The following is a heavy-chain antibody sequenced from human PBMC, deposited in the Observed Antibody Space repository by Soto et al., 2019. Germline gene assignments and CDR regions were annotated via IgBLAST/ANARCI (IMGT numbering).Heavy chain of an antibody. V-gene: IGHV4-31*03. D-gene: IGHD5-12*01. CDR3: ATSVPMATIPDL. J-gene: IGHJ5*02. Sequence: SETLSLTCTVSGGSLSRIGYYWSWIRQHPAKGLEWVGYISNSGSTYYNPSLKSRVAMSIDTSKNHVSLTLTSLTAADTAVYYCATSVPMATIPDLWGQGTLVTVSS. CDR2: ISNSGST. CDR1: GGSLSRIGYY.